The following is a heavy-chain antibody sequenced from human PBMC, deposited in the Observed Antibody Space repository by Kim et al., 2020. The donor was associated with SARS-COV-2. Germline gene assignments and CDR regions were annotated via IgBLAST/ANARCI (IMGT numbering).Heavy chain of an antibody. Sequence: GGSLRLSCAASGFTFSSYAMSWVRQAPGKGLEWVSAISGSGCSTYYADSVKGRFTISRDNSKNTLYLQMNSLRAEDTAVYYCAESAYSGYFQYDAMDVWGQGTTGTISS. D-gene: IGHD5-12*01. V-gene: IGHV3-23*01. J-gene: IGHJ6*02. CDR2: ISGSGCST. CDR1: GFTFSSYA. CDR3: AESAYSGYFQYDAMDV.